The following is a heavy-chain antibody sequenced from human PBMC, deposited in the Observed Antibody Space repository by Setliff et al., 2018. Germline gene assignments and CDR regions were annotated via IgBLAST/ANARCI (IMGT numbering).Heavy chain of an antibody. V-gene: IGHV5-51*01. CDR2: IFPADADT. CDR1: RDSFTNYW. D-gene: IGHD3-3*02. J-gene: IGHJ4*02. CDR3: AKVGIFGEGYFDF. Sequence: GESLKISCKESRDSFTNYWIIWVRQVPGKGLEWMGMIFPADADTRYNPSFKGQVTMSLDRSITTAYLQWDSLKASDTAIYYCAKVGIFGEGYFDFWGQGTLVTVS.